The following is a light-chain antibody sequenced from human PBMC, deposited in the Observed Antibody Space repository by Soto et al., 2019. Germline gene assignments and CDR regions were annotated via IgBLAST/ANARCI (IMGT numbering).Light chain of an antibody. CDR3: QQSYSTPRT. V-gene: IGKV1-39*01. CDR2: AAF. CDR1: QSISTY. J-gene: IGKJ1*01. Sequence: DIQMTQSPSTLPASVGDRVTITCRASQSISTYLHWYQQKPGKAPKLLIYAAFSLQSGVPSRFSGSGSGTDFTLTISSLQPEDFATYYCQQSYSTPRTFGQGTKVDIK.